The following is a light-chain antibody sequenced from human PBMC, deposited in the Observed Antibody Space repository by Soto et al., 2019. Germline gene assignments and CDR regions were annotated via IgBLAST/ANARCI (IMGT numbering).Light chain of an antibody. V-gene: IGKV3-20*01. J-gene: IGKJ2*01. CDR3: QQYGSSRPYT. CDR1: QSVSSNY. CDR2: GAS. Sequence: EIVLTQSPGTLSLSPGERATLSCRASQSVSSNYLAWYQQKPGQAPRLLIYGASRRATGIPDRFSGSGSGTDFPLTISRLEPEDFAVYHCQQYGSSRPYTFGQGTKLEIK.